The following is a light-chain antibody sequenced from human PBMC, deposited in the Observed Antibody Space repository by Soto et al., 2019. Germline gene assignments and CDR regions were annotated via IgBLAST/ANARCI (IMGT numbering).Light chain of an antibody. CDR2: EVS. CDR3: SSYTTSNTLV. V-gene: IGLV2-14*01. J-gene: IGLJ1*01. CDR1: SSDVGDYKY. Sequence: QSALTQPASVSRTPGQSITISCTRTSSDVGDYKYVSWYQKHPGKAPKALIYEVSNRPSGVSNRFSGSKSGNTASLTISGLQAEDEADYYCSSYTTSNTLVFGPGTKLTVL.